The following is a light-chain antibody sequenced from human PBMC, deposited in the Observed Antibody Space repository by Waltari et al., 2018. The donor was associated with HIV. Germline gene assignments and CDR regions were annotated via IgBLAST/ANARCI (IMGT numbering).Light chain of an antibody. V-gene: IGLV2-23*02. CDR3: FSYAGSSTFEDYV. Sequence: QSALTQPASVSGSPGQSITISCTGTSNDVGSYNLVSWYQQHPGKAPHLMIYEVTKRPSGVSNRFSGSKSGNTASLTISGLQAEDEADYYCFSYAGSSTFEDYVFGTGTKVTVL. J-gene: IGLJ1*01. CDR1: SNDVGSYNL. CDR2: EVT.